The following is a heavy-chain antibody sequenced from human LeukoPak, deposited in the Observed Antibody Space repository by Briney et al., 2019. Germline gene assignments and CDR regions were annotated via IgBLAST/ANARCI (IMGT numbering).Heavy chain of an antibody. CDR1: GFTFSDYW. V-gene: IGHV3-7*01. CDR2: IKEDGSET. J-gene: IGHJ4*02. CDR3: ARATIFGVVFALGPLDS. Sequence: GGSLRLSCAASGFTFSDYWMTWVRQAPGRGLECMANIKEDGSETYYLDSVEGRFTISRDNAKNSLYLQMNSLRAEDTAVYYCARATIFGVVFALGPLDSWGQGTLVTVSS. D-gene: IGHD3-3*01.